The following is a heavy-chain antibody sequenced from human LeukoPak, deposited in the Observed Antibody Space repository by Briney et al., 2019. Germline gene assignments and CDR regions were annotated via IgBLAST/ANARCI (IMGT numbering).Heavy chain of an antibody. D-gene: IGHD6-13*01. J-gene: IGHJ4*02. Sequence: GGSLRLSCAASGFSFSGHWMHWARQLPGKGLVWVSRISPTGSTTSYADSVKGRFTVSRDNAKNTLYLQVTNLRAEDTAVYYCARGPSSNWSGLDFWGQGTLLTVSS. V-gene: IGHV3-74*01. CDR2: ISPTGSTT. CDR3: ARGPSSNWSGLDF. CDR1: GFSFSGHW.